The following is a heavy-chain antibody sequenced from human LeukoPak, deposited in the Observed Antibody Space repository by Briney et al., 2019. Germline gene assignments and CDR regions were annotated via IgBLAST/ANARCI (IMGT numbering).Heavy chain of an antibody. Sequence: GGSLRLSCAASGFTFSRYGMHWVRQAPGKGLEWVAVISYDGSNKYYADSVKGRFTISRDNSKNTLYLQMNSLRAEDTAVYYCAKDDGYNYYWGQGTLVTVSS. V-gene: IGHV3-30*18. D-gene: IGHD5-24*01. J-gene: IGHJ4*02. CDR3: AKDDGYNYY. CDR2: ISYDGSNK. CDR1: GFTFSRYG.